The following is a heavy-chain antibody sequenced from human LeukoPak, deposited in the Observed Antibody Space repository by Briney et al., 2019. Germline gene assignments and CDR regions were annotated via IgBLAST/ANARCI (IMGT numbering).Heavy chain of an antibody. D-gene: IGHD3-22*01. CDR2: ISSSSSYI. V-gene: IGHV3-21*01. CDR3: ARDWADYYDSSGYFRAFDI. Sequence: RTGGSLRLSCAASGFTFSSYSMNWVRQAPGNGLEWVSSISSSSSYIYYAYSVKGRFTISRDNAKNSLYLQMNSLRAEDTAVYYCARDWADYYDSSGYFRAFDIWGQGTMVTVSS. J-gene: IGHJ3*02. CDR1: GFTFSSYS.